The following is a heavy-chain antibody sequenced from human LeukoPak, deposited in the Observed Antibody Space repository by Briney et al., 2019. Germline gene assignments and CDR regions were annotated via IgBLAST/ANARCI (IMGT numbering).Heavy chain of an antibody. CDR1: GFPFSSYW. D-gene: IGHD6-13*01. V-gene: IGHV3-7*03. J-gene: IGHJ4*02. Sequence: GGSLRLSCVASGFPFSSYWMTWVRQAPGKGLEWVANIKQDGSKKSYVDSVKGRFTISRDNALNSLYLQMNSLRAEDTAIYYCARSIPYGTTWYGRSDYWGQGTLVTVSS. CDR3: ARSIPYGTTWYGRSDY. CDR2: IKQDGSKK.